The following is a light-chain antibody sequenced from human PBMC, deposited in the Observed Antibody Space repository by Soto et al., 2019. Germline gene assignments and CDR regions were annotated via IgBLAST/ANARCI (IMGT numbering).Light chain of an antibody. V-gene: IGLV2-8*01. CDR3: SSYTKSNTLV. CDR2: EVD. J-gene: IGLJ1*01. CDR1: GSDVGAYKY. Sequence: QSVLTQPPSASGSPGQSLTISCAGTGSDVGAYKYVSWYQQHPGKAPKLIIYEVDKRPSGVPDRFSGSKSGNTASLTVSGLQAEDEADYYCSSYTKSNTLVFGAGTKVTVL.